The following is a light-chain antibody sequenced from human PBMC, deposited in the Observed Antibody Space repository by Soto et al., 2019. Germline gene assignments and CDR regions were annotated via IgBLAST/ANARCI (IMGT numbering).Light chain of an antibody. V-gene: IGKV3-20*01. Sequence: EIVLTQSPGTLSLSPGERATLSCRASQRVSSNYLAWYQQKPGQAPRLLIYGASSRASGIPDRFSGSGSGTDFTLTISRLELEDFAVYYCQQYGSSPYTFGQGTKLEIK. CDR1: QRVSSNY. CDR3: QQYGSSPYT. J-gene: IGKJ2*01. CDR2: GAS.